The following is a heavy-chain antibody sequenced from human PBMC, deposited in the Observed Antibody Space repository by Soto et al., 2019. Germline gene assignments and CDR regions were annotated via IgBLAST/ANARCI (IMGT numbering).Heavy chain of an antibody. CDR1: GGSISSYY. Sequence: SETLSLTCTVSGGSISSYYWSWIRQPPGKGLEWIGYIYYSGSTNYNPSLKSRVTISVDTSKNQFSLKLSSVTAADTAVYYCARHARVPAAMGGNNWFDPWGQGTLVTVSS. CDR3: ARHARVPAAMGGNNWFDP. J-gene: IGHJ5*02. CDR2: IYYSGST. V-gene: IGHV4-59*08. D-gene: IGHD2-2*01.